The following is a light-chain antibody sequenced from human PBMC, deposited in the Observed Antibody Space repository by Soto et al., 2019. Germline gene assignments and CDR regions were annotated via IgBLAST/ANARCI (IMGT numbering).Light chain of an antibody. Sequence: QSALTQPASVSGSPGQSITISCTGTSSDVGGYNYVSWYQQHPGKAPKLMIYEVSNRPSGVSNRFSGSKSGNTASLTISGRQAEDGADYYCHSYASSSTFVFGPGTKPTV. CDR3: HSYASSSTFV. CDR2: EVS. CDR1: SSDVGGYNY. J-gene: IGLJ1*01. V-gene: IGLV2-14*01.